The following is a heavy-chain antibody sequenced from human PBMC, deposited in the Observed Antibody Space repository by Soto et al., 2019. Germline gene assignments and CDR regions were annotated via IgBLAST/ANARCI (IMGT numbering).Heavy chain of an antibody. CDR3: AMVDNDGTPPPQDV. CDR1: GYIFVNYG. Sequence: QVQLVQSGDEVRKPGSSVKVSCKASGYIFVNYGIAWVRQAPGQGLEWMGWISPYSGNTHYASKVQGRITMTTDTSTSSSYVEVGSLTSDDTAVYYCAMVDNDGTPPPQDVWCQGTTVTVSS. CDR2: ISPYSGNT. J-gene: IGHJ6*02. D-gene: IGHD5-12*01. V-gene: IGHV1-18*01.